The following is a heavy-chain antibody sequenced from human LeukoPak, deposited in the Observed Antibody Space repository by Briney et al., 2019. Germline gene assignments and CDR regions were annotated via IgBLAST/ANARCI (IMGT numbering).Heavy chain of an antibody. CDR2: INHSGST. V-gene: IGHV4-34*01. Sequence: PSETLSLTCAVYGGSFSGYYWSWIRQPPGKGLEWIGEINHSGSTNYNPSLKSRVTISVDTSKNQFSLKLSSVTAADTAVYYCAREGRSGYCSSTSCYNDYWGQGTLATVSS. D-gene: IGHD2-2*02. CDR3: AREGRSGYCSSTSCYNDY. CDR1: GGSFSGYY. J-gene: IGHJ4*02.